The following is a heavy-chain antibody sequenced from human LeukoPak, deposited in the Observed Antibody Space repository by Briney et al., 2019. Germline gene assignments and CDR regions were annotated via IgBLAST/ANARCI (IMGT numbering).Heavy chain of an antibody. CDR1: GFTFRRYW. Sequence: PGESLRLSCVGSGFTFRRYWMSWVRQAPGKGLEWVANIKQDGSENNYVDSVKGRFTISRDNAKKSLYLQMNSLRAEDTAVYYCARGLFNSYDMYFNLWGQGTLVTVSS. D-gene: IGHD3-22*01. V-gene: IGHV3-7*01. CDR3: ARGLFNSYDMYFNL. CDR2: IKQDGSEN. J-gene: IGHJ4*02.